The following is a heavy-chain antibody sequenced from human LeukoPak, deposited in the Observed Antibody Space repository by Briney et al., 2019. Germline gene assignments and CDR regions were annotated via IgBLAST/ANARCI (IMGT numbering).Heavy chain of an antibody. J-gene: IGHJ3*02. CDR1: GFTFSSYG. CDR3: AVVAGTNAFDI. Sequence: AGGSLRLSCAASGFTFSSYGMHWVRQAPGKGLEWVAVISYDGSNKYYADSVKGRFTISRDNSKNTLYLQMNSLRAEDTAVYYCAVVAGTNAFDIWGQGTMVTISS. D-gene: IGHD6-19*01. CDR2: ISYDGSNK. V-gene: IGHV3-30*03.